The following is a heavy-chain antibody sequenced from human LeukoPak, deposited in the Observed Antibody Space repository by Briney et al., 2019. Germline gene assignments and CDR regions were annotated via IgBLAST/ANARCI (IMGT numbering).Heavy chain of an antibody. J-gene: IGHJ4*02. Sequence: PGGSLRLACAASGFTFSNAWMACVRQAPGKGLELVGRIKTKTEGETTDYAAPVKGRFTISRDDSKNTLYLQMNSLKTEDTAVYYCTTGGTSHWGQGTLVTVSS. CDR1: GFTFSNAW. CDR2: IKTKTEGETT. CDR3: TTGGTSH. V-gene: IGHV3-15*01. D-gene: IGHD2-2*01.